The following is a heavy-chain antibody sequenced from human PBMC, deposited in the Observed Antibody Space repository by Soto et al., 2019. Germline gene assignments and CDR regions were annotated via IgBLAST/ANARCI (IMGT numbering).Heavy chain of an antibody. CDR3: AKEATGGSHFLHT. CDR1: VFTFRTYG. D-gene: IGHD5-12*01. CDR2: ISDDGSQK. J-gene: IGHJ1*01. Sequence: PXGSLRLSCASSVFTFRTYGMHCVRHSPGKWLEWVAFISDDGSQKYYGDSVKGRFTISRDNSKNTLSLRMISLRTEDTSVYYCAKEATGGSHFLHTWGQGTLVTVSS. V-gene: IGHV3-30*18.